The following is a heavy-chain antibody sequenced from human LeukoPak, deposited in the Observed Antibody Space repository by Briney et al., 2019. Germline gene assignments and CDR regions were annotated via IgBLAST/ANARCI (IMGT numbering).Heavy chain of an antibody. CDR1: GFTFSSYA. V-gene: IGHV3-48*04. D-gene: IGHD3-10*01. Sequence: PGGPLRLSCAASGFTFSSYAMSWVRQAPGKGLEWVSYISSSSSTIYYADSVKGRFTISRDNAKNSLYLQMNSLRAEDTAVYYCARGPGLRPDYWGQGTLVTVSS. J-gene: IGHJ4*02. CDR2: ISSSSSTI. CDR3: ARGPGLRPDY.